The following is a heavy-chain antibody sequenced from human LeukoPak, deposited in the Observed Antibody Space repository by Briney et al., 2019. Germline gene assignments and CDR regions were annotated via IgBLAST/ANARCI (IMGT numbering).Heavy chain of an antibody. CDR1: GYTFTGYY. CDR3: ARVSQWLVPDY. J-gene: IGHJ4*02. V-gene: IGHV1-2*02. D-gene: IGHD6-19*01. Sequence: ASVKVSCKVSGYTFTGYYMHWVRQAPGQGLEWMGWINPNSGGTNYAQKFQGRVTMTRDTSISAAYMELSRLRSDDTAAYYCARVSQWLVPDYWGQGTLVTVSS. CDR2: INPNSGGT.